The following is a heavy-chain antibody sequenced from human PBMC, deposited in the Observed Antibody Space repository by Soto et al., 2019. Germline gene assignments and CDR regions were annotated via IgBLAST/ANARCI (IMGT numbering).Heavy chain of an antibody. D-gene: IGHD4-17*01. Sequence: QVQLVQSGAEVKKPGSSVKVSCKASGGTFSSYAISWVRQAPGQGLEWMGGIIPIFGTANYAQKFQGRVTITADDSTSTAYMELSSLRSEDTAVYYCASYGARGEDLERIFDYWGQGTLVTVSS. CDR2: IIPIFGTA. CDR1: GGTFSSYA. CDR3: ASYGARGEDLERIFDY. V-gene: IGHV1-69*12. J-gene: IGHJ4*02.